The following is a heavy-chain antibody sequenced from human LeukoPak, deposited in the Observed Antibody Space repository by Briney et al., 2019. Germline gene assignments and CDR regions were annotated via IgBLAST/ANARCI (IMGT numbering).Heavy chain of an antibody. V-gene: IGHV3-30*02. CDR3: ARDLGPYYYYGMDV. CDR1: GFTFSSYG. CDR2: IRYDGSNK. Sequence: PGGSLRLSCAASGFTFSSYGMHWVRQAPGKGLEWVAFIRYDGSNKYYADSVKGRFTISRDNSKNTLYLQMNSLRAEDTAVYYCARDLGPYYYYGMDVWGQGTTVTVSS. J-gene: IGHJ6*02.